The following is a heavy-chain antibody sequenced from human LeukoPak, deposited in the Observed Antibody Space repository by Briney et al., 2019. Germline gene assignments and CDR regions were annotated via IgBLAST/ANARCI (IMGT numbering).Heavy chain of an antibody. Sequence: GSLRLSCAASGFTFSIYWMTWVRQAPGKGLEWVASIKQDGSEKYYVDSVKGRFTISRDNARNSLYFQMNSLRPEDTAVYYCARFSGYSYGGWFDYWGQGTLVTVSS. CDR2: IKQDGSEK. D-gene: IGHD5-18*01. CDR3: ARFSGYSYGGWFDY. J-gene: IGHJ4*02. V-gene: IGHV3-7*01. CDR1: GFTFSIYW.